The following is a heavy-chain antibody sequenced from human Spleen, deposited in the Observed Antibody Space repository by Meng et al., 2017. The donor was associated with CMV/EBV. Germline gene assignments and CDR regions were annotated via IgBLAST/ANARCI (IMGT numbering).Heavy chain of an antibody. CDR2: IYSGGST. Sequence: SLRLSGAASGFTFRNHGMHWVRQAPGKGLEWVSVIYSGGSTYYADSVKGRFTISRDNSKNTLYLQMNSLRAEDTAVYYCARGAAGPWGQGTLVTVSS. V-gene: IGHV3-53*01. D-gene: IGHD6-13*01. CDR1: GFTFRNHG. CDR3: ARGAAGP. J-gene: IGHJ5*02.